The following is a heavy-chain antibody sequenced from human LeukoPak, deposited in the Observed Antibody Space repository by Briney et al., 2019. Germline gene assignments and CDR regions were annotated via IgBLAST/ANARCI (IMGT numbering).Heavy chain of an antibody. CDR1: GFTFSSYA. J-gene: IGHJ4*02. CDR3: ASPRTRRITIFGVVKALGEFDY. Sequence: PGGSLRLSCAASGFTFSSYAMSWVRQAPGKGLEWVSAISGSGGSTYYADSVKGRFTISRDNSKNTLYLQMNSLRAEDTAVYYCASPRTRRITIFGVVKALGEFDYWGQGTLVTVSS. CDR2: ISGSGGST. D-gene: IGHD3-3*01. V-gene: IGHV3-23*01.